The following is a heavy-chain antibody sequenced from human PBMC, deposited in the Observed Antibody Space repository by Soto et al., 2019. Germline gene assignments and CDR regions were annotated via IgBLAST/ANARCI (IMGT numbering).Heavy chain of an antibody. Sequence: QVQLQESGPGLVKPSETLSLTCTISGGPMNNYYCSWFRQPRGQGLEWIGYMGYNGFTRYNPSLRSRVAXSPDTAKNQFSLALRSVTAADTALYYCARQGVGELHGLVDVWGQGITVTVSS. V-gene: IGHV4-59*08. CDR1: GGPMNNYY. D-gene: IGHD4-17*01. J-gene: IGHJ6*02. CDR3: ARQGVGELHGLVDV. CDR2: MGYNGFT.